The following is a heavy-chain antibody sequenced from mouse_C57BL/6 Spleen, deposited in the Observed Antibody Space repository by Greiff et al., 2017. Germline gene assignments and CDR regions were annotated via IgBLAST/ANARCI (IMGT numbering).Heavy chain of an antibody. CDR3: AGSLITTVVGDY. CDR2: INPSSGYT. CDR1: GYTFTSYW. Sequence: QVQLQQSGAELAKPGASVKLSCKASGYTFTSYWMHWVKQRPGQGLEWIGDINPSSGYTKYNQKFKDKATLTADKSSSTAYMQLSSLTYDDSAVYYCAGSLITTVVGDYWGQGTTLTVSS. V-gene: IGHV1-7*01. J-gene: IGHJ2*01. D-gene: IGHD1-1*01.